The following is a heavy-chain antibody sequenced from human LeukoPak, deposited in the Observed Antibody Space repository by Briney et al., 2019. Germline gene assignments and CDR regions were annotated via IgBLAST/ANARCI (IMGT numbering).Heavy chain of an antibody. V-gene: IGHV4-61*02. CDR1: GFSVSSCCYY. J-gene: IGHJ4*02. CDR3: VRQPSDWASFDY. Sequence: KPSETLSLTCTVSGFSVSSCCYYWNWIRQPAGKGLEYIGRIHTSGRTDYNPSLKSRIIISVDTSKNQFSLTLTYVTAADTAVYYCVRQPSDWASFDYWGQGALVTISS. CDR2: IHTSGRT. D-gene: IGHD3/OR15-3a*01.